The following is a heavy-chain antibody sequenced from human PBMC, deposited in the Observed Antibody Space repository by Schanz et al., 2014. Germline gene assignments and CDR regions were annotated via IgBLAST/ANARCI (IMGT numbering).Heavy chain of an antibody. CDR2: IRYDGSNK. V-gene: IGHV3-30*02. CDR3: AKVGLYYYVSGFDY. Sequence: QVQLVESGGGVVQPGGSLRLSCAASGFTFSSYGMHWVRQAPGKGLEWVAFIRYDGSNKYYADSVKGRFTISRDNSKNTLYLQMNSLRAEDTAVYYCAKVGLYYYVSGFDYWGQGTLVTVSS. J-gene: IGHJ4*02. CDR1: GFTFSSYG. D-gene: IGHD3-10*01.